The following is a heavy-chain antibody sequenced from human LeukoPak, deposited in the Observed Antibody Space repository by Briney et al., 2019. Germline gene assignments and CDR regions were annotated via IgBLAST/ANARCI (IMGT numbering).Heavy chain of an antibody. CDR1: GFTFSSYN. Sequence: KPGGSLRLSCAASGFTFSSYNMNWVRQAPGKGLEWVSSISRSSDYIYYADSVKGRFTISRDNAKNSLYLQMNSLRAEDTAVYYCAREELSYWGQGTLVTVSS. D-gene: IGHD1-26*01. V-gene: IGHV3-21*01. CDR3: AREELSY. J-gene: IGHJ4*02. CDR2: ISRSSDYI.